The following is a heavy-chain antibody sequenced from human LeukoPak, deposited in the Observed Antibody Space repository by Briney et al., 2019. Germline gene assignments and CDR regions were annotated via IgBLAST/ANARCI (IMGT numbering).Heavy chain of an antibody. Sequence: GESLKLSCKGSGYLFTNYWIGWVRQMPGQGLECMGIIYPGDSDTRYIPSFQGQVTISADKSINTAYLQWSSLKASDTAMYYCARRVDSYWFFDYWGQGTLVTVSS. CDR1: GYLFTNYW. J-gene: IGHJ4*02. CDR3: ARRVDSYWFFDY. V-gene: IGHV5-51*01. D-gene: IGHD1-26*01. CDR2: IYPGDSDT.